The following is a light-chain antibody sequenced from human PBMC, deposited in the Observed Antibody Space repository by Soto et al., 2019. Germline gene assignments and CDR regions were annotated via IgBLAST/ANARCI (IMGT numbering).Light chain of an antibody. Sequence: QPALTQPASVSGSPGQWITISCTGTSSDVGGYNYVSWYQQHPGKAPKLMIYDVTNRPSGVSYRFSDSKSGNTASLTISGLQAEDEADYYCSSYTTTSAVAFGGGTKLTVL. J-gene: IGLJ2*01. CDR1: SSDVGGYNY. CDR2: DVT. CDR3: SSYTTTSAVA. V-gene: IGLV2-14*03.